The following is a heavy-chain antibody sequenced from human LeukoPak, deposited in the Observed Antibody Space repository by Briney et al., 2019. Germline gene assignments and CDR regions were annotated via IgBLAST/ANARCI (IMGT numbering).Heavy chain of an antibody. V-gene: IGHV1-69*05. CDR2: IIPIFGTA. D-gene: IGHD1-7*01. CDR3: ASSSNWNYIMAY. Sequence: SVKVSCKASGGTFSSDAISWVRQAPGQGLEWMGEIIPIFGTANYAQKFQGRVTITTDESTSTAYMELSGLRSEDTAVYNCASSSNWNYIMAYWGQGTLVTVSS. CDR1: GGTFSSDA. J-gene: IGHJ4*02.